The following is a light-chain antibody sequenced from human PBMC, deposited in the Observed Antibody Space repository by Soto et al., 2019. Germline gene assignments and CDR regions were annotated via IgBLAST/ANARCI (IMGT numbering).Light chain of an antibody. CDR3: QKYSSSPPYI. CDR2: GAS. J-gene: IGKJ2*01. Sequence: IVLTQSPGTLSLSPGESATLSCRASQSFSITYLAWYQQKPGQPPRLVVSGASGRATGVPDRFSVSGSGRDFTLTITRLEPEDFAVYYCQKYSSSPPYIFGQGTKLEIK. CDR1: QSFSITY. V-gene: IGKV3-20*01.